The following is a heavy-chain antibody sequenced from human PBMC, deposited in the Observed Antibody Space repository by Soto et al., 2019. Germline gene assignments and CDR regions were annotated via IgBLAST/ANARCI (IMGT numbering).Heavy chain of an antibody. CDR1: GFTFSRYA. CDR3: ARSRNSAVADSFDF. J-gene: IGHJ4*02. D-gene: IGHD3-10*01. V-gene: IGHV3-30*04. CDR2: ISRDGSNK. Sequence: QVQVVESGGGVVQPGRSLRLSCAASGFTFSRYAIHWVRQAPGKGLEWVAVISRDGSNKYYVDSVKGRFPISRDNSKNTLYLQMNSLRDEDTAVYYCARSRNSAVADSFDFWGQGTLVTVSS.